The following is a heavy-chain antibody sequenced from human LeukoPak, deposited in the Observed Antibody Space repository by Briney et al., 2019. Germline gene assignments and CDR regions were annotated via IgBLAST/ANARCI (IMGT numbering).Heavy chain of an antibody. Sequence: HPGGSLRLSCAASRFTYSRHAMSWVRQAPGKGLEWVSTTGLNSVNTLCVDSVKGRCTVSRDNSRNTLDLQIDNLRVDDTAVYYFAEGDDIDTQPRAYYFDNWGQGTLVTVSS. D-gene: IGHD5-24*01. CDR2: TGLNSVNT. CDR3: AEGDDIDTQPRAYYFDN. J-gene: IGHJ4*02. CDR1: RFTYSRHA. V-gene: IGHV3-23*01.